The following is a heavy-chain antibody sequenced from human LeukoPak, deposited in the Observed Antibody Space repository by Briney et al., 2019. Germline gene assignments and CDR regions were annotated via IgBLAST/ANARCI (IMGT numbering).Heavy chain of an antibody. J-gene: IGHJ4*02. CDR1: GFTFSSYA. V-gene: IGHV3-23*01. Sequence: GGSLSLSCAASGFTFSSYAMSRCRQAPGTGLEWVSAISGSVGSTYYPVPVKGRFTISRDNSQNTLYLPMNSLRPEDTAVYYCAKDLSGYSSSSACSDWGQGTLVTVSS. CDR3: AKDLSGYSSSSACSD. CDR2: ISGSVGST. D-gene: IGHD6-6*01.